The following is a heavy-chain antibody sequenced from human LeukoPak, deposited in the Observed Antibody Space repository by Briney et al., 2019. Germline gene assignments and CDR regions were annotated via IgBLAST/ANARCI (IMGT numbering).Heavy chain of an antibody. CDR2: IYSTGST. Sequence: PSQTLSLTCTVSGGSISSGSYYWSWIRQPAGKGLEWIGRIYSTGSTNYSPSLKSRVTISVDTSKNQFSLMLSSVTAADTAMYYCARQSYSSWYSYYFDYWGQGTLVTVSS. J-gene: IGHJ4*02. CDR1: GGSISSGSYY. V-gene: IGHV4-61*02. CDR3: ARQSYSSWYSYYFDY. D-gene: IGHD6-13*01.